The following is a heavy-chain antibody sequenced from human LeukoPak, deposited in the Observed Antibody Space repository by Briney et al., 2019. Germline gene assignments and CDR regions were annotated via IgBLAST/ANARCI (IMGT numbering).Heavy chain of an antibody. J-gene: IGHJ4*02. CDR3: ASLYLYI. CDR1: GYSICSSYY. CDR2: TYHSGST. V-gene: IGHV4-38-2*01. D-gene: IGHD2-2*02. Sequence: SENLSRNAAVAGYSICSSYYGGWIPQPPGKGLEWIGSTYHSGSTSYNPFLKGRVTISVDTSKNQFTLKLSSVTAAETAVYYCASLYLYIWGQGTLVTVSS.